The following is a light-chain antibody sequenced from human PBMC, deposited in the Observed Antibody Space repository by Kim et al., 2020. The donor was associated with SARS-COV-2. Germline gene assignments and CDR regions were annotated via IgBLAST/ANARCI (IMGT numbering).Light chain of an antibody. CDR2: EDN. V-gene: IGLV6-57*03. Sequence: NTVPIPCTRSSASVGSNYVQWYQQRPGSAPTTVIYEDNQRPSGVPDRFSGSIDTSSNSASLTISGLTTEDEADYYCQSYDNNNPFIFGAGTKVTVL. CDR1: SASVGSNY. J-gene: IGLJ1*01. CDR3: QSYDNNNPFI.